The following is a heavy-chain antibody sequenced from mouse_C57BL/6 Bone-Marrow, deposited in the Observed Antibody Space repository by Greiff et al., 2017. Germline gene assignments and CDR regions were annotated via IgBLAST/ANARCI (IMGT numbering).Heavy chain of an antibody. Sequence: VQLVESGAELARPGASVKLSCTASGYNFTSYGISWVKQRTGQGLEWIGEIYPRSGNTYYNEKFKGTATLTADKSSSTAYMELRSLPSAAPAVYYWARNYYYGSSFCDYWGQGTTLTVSS. V-gene: IGHV1-81*01. D-gene: IGHD1-1*01. CDR1: GYNFTSYG. J-gene: IGHJ2*01. CDR3: ARNYYYGSSFCDY. CDR2: IYPRSGNT.